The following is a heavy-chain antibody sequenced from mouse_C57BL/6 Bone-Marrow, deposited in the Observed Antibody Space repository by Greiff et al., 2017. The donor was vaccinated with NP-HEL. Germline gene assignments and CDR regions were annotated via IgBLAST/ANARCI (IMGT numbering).Heavy chain of an antibody. Sequence: VQLQQSGPELVKPGASVKIPCKASGYTFTDYNMDWVKQSHGKSLEWIGDINPNNGGTIYNQKFKGKATLTVDKSSSTAYMELRSLTSEDTAVYYCAREKAYYYGSSYLYYFDYWGKGTTLTVSS. J-gene: IGHJ2*01. V-gene: IGHV1-18*01. D-gene: IGHD1-1*01. CDR2: INPNNGGT. CDR1: GYTFTDYN. CDR3: AREKAYYYGSSYLYYFDY.